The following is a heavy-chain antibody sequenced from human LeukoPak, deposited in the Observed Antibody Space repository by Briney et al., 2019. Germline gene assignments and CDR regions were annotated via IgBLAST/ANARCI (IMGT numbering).Heavy chain of an antibody. Sequence: GGSLRLSCAASGFTFSSYAMSWVRHPPGKRLEWVSIIGSSGGGIHYADSVKGRFTISRDNSKNALYLQMNSLRVEDTAVYYCAIDPNWGTHSWGQGVLVTVSS. CDR3: AIDPNWGTHS. V-gene: IGHV3-23*01. D-gene: IGHD7-27*01. CDR2: IGSSGGGI. CDR1: GFTFSSYA. J-gene: IGHJ4*02.